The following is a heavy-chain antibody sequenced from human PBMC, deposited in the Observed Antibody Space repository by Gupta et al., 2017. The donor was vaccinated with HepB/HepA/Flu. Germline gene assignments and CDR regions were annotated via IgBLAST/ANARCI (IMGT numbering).Heavy chain of an antibody. V-gene: IGHV3-23*01. D-gene: IGHD2-15*01. J-gene: IGHJ2*01. CDR2: IGTRDPTA. CDR1: GSPFSDSA. Sequence: EEQLLESGGGLVQPGASLRLSCAAYGSPFSDSAMSGVRQAPGKGLEWGARIGTRDPTAYYEGSGKGRFTISRNDSKNTLYLQRNGLRAEDTAVYYCATRPSVAILWYFHLWGRGTLVSVSS. CDR3: ATRPSVAILWYFHL.